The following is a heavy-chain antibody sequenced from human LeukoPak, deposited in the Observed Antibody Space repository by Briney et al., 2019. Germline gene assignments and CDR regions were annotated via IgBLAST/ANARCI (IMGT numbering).Heavy chain of an antibody. CDR1: GGTFSSYA. J-gene: IGHJ4*02. V-gene: IGHV1-69*01. CDR3: ARAPITIFGVVINRFDY. Sequence: ASVKVSRKASGGTFSSYAISWVRQAPGQGLEWMGGIIPIFGTANYAQKFQGRVTITADESTSTAYMELSSLRSEDTAVYYCARAPITIFGVVINRFDYWGQGTLVTVSS. CDR2: IIPIFGTA. D-gene: IGHD3-3*01.